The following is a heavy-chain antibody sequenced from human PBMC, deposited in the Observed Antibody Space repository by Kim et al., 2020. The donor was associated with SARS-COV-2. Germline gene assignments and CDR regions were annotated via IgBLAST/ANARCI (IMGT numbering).Heavy chain of an antibody. V-gene: IGHV4-59*13. CDR2: IYYSGST. CDR1: GGSISSYY. CDR3: ARTNYYDSSVPYYFDY. Sequence: SETLSLTCTVSGGSISSYYWSWIRQPPGKGLEWIGYIYYSGSTNYNPSLKSRVTITVDTSKNQFSLKLSSVTAADTAVDYCARTNYYDSSVPYYFDYWGQGTLGTVSS. D-gene: IGHD3-22*01. J-gene: IGHJ4*02.